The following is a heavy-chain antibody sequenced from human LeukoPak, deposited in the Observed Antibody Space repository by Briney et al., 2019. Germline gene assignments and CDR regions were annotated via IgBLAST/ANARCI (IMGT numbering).Heavy chain of an antibody. J-gene: IGHJ4*02. Sequence: PSETLSLTCAVSGAFIDSNNWWSWVRQTPGKGLEWIAEIFHSGSTNYNPSLKSRVTISLDESKNQFYLKLNSVTAADTAVYYCARFTCSSTSCYNDYWGQGTLVTVSS. D-gene: IGHD2-2*02. CDR2: IFHSGST. CDR1: GAFIDSNNW. CDR3: ARFTCSSTSCYNDY. V-gene: IGHV4-4*02.